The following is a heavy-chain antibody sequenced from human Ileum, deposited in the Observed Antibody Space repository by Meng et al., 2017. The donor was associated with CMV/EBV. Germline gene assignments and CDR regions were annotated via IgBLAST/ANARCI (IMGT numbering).Heavy chain of an antibody. D-gene: IGHD4-11*01. CDR2: IYYTGNT. CDR3: ARGSGYSIYDD. J-gene: IGHJ4*02. Sequence: SETLSLTCTVSGGSVRSTSDYWGWIRQPPGKGLEWIGTIYYTGNTYYSPSLKSRVTISVDTSKNQFSLKLSSVTAADAAIYYCARGSGYSIYDDWGQGTLVTVSS. CDR1: GGSVRSTSDY. V-gene: IGHV4-39*07.